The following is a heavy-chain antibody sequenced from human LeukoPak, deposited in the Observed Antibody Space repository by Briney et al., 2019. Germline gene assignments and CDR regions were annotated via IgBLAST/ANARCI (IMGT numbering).Heavy chain of an antibody. J-gene: IGHJ3*02. V-gene: IGHV3-7*01. Sequence: GGSLRLSCVVSGFTFRSSWMAWVRQAPGKGLEWVANIKQDGSEKYYVDSVKGRFTISRDNAKNSLNLQMNSLRAEDTAVYYCARVEQGYSYGYGAFDIWGQGTMVTVSS. CDR1: GFTFRSSW. CDR3: ARVEQGYSYGYGAFDI. CDR2: IKQDGSEK. D-gene: IGHD5-18*01.